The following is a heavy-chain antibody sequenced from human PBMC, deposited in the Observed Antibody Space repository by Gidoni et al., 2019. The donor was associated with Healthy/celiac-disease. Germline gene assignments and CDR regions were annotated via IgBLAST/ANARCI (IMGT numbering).Heavy chain of an antibody. CDR1: GGSFSGYY. D-gene: IGHD2-15*01. CDR2: INHSGST. CDR3: ARGPLVVVAAPFDY. J-gene: IGHJ4*02. Sequence: QVQLQQWGAGLLKPSATLSLTCAVYGGSFSGYYWSWIRQPPGKGLEWIGEINHSGSTNYNPSLKSRVTISVDTSKNQFSLKLSSVTAADTAVYYCARGPLVVVAAPFDYWGQGTLVTVSS. V-gene: IGHV4-34*01.